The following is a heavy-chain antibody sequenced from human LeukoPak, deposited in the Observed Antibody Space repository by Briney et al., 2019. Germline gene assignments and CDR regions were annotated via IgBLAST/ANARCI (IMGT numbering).Heavy chain of an antibody. V-gene: IGHV3-48*01. Sequence: GGSLRLSCAASGFTFSSYSMNWVRQAPGKGLEWVSYISSSSSTIYYADSVKGRFTISRDNSKKTLYLQMNSLRAEDTAVYYCARGGPSYGSGSCLAFGYWGQGTLVTVSS. CDR1: GFTFSSYS. D-gene: IGHD3-10*01. CDR2: ISSSSSTI. J-gene: IGHJ4*02. CDR3: ARGGPSYGSGSCLAFGY.